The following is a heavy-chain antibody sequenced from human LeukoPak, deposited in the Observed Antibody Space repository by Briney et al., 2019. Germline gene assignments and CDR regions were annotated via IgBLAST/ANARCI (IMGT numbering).Heavy chain of an antibody. Sequence: ASVKVSCKASGYTFTSYYMHWVRQAPGQGLEWMGIINPSGGSTSYARKFQGRVTITADKSTSTAYMELSSLRSEDTAVYYCARAIVVVITTPNDAFDIWGQGTMVTVSS. D-gene: IGHD3-22*01. V-gene: IGHV1-46*01. CDR2: INPSGGST. J-gene: IGHJ3*02. CDR1: GYTFTSYY. CDR3: ARAIVVVITTPNDAFDI.